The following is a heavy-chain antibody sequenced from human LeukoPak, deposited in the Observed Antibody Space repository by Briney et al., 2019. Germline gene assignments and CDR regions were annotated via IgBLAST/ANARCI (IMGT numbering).Heavy chain of an antibody. V-gene: IGHV4-34*01. J-gene: IGHJ4*02. CDR3: ARAYDYEFDY. Sequence: SETLSLTCAVYGRSFSGYYWSWIRQPPGKGLEWIGEINHSGSTNYNPSLKSRVTISVDTSKNQFSLKLSSVTAADTAVYYCARAYDYEFDYWGQGTLVTVSS. CDR2: INHSGST. CDR1: GRSFSGYY. D-gene: IGHD3-22*01.